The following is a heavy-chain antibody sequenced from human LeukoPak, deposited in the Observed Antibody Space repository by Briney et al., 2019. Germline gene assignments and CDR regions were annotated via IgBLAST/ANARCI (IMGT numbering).Heavy chain of an antibody. Sequence: GGSLRLSCAASGFTFSSYSMNWVRQAPGKGLEWVSSISSSSSYIYYADSVKGRFTTSRDNAKNSLYLQMNSLRAEDTAVYYCARDPWHDYSNYAGYFDYWGQGTLVTVSS. J-gene: IGHJ4*02. V-gene: IGHV3-21*01. CDR3: ARDPWHDYSNYAGYFDY. CDR1: GFTFSSYS. D-gene: IGHD4-11*01. CDR2: ISSSSSYI.